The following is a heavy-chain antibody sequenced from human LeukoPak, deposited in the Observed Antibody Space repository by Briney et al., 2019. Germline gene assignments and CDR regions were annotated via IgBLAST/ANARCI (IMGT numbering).Heavy chain of an antibody. CDR2: ISGRADST. J-gene: IGHJ4*02. CDR1: GFTFSRDW. CDR3: AKRPSVYGDYLSYFHY. Sequence: GGSRRLACAAAGFTFSRDWMRWVRQAPGKGLEWVSSISGRADSTYYADSGQGRFTIARGNSKDTVYLQVNSLSAEDMPGYYCAKRPSVYGDYLSYFHYWPRGPLVTVSS. D-gene: IGHD4-17*01. V-gene: IGHV3-23*01.